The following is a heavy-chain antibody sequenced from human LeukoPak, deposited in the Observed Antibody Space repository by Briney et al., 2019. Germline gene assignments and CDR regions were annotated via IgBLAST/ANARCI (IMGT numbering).Heavy chain of an antibody. Sequence: GGSLRLSCAASGFTFSSYSMNWVRQAPGKGLEWVPSISSSSSYIYHADSVKGRFTISRDNAKNSLYLQMNSLRSEDTAVYYCARDPEGGSYYPDYWGQGTLVTVSS. CDR2: ISSSSSYI. V-gene: IGHV3-21*01. CDR1: GFTFSSYS. D-gene: IGHD1-26*01. CDR3: ARDPEGGSYYPDY. J-gene: IGHJ4*02.